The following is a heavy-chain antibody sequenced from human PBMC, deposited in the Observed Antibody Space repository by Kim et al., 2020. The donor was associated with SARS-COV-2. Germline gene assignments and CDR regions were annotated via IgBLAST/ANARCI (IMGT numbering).Heavy chain of an antibody. CDR2: INHSGST. CDR3: ARGHLGTRFHYGSGSYYQTY. D-gene: IGHD3-10*01. CDR1: GGSFSGYY. Sequence: SETLSLTCAVYGGSFSGYYWSWIRQPPGKGLEWIGEINHSGSTNYNPSLKSRVTISVDTSKNQFSLKLSSVTAADTAVYYCARGHLGTRFHYGSGSYYQTYWGQRTLVTVSS. V-gene: IGHV4-34*01. J-gene: IGHJ4*02.